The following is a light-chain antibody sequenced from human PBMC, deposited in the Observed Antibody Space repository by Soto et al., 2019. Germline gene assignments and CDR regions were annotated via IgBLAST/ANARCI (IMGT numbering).Light chain of an antibody. CDR2: KVS. CDR1: QSLVYSDGNTY. J-gene: IGKJ5*01. Sequence: DVVMSQSPLSLPVTLGQPASISCRSSQSLVYSDGNTYLNWFQQRPGQSPRRLIHKVSNRDSGVPDRFSGSESGTDFTLKISRVEAEDVGVYYCMQGTHSITFGQGTRLEIK. V-gene: IGKV2-30*01. CDR3: MQGTHSIT.